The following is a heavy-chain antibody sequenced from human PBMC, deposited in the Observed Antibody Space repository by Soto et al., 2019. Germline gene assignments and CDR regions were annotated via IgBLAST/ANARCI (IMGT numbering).Heavy chain of an antibody. V-gene: IGHV3-21*01. Sequence: PGGSLRLSCAASGFTFTRYSMNWVRQAPGKGLEWVSSISSTTHYIYYADSVKGRFTISRDNSKNTLYLQMNSLRAEDTAVYYCARGYRLVLLPSSNWFDPWGQGTLVTVPQ. D-gene: IGHD6-19*01. CDR3: ARGYRLVLLPSSNWFDP. J-gene: IGHJ5*02. CDR2: ISSTTHYI. CDR1: GFTFTRYS.